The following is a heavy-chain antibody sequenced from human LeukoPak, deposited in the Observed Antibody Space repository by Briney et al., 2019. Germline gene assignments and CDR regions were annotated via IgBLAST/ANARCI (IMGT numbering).Heavy chain of an antibody. CDR3: ARDRIDWLDYFDY. CDR1: GFTFSSYG. Sequence: GGSLRLSCAASGFTFSSYGMHWVRQAPGKGLEWVSSISSSSSYIYYADSVKGRFTISRDNAKNSLYLQMNSLRAEDTAVYYCARDRIDWLDYFDYWGQGTLVTVSS. D-gene: IGHD3-9*01. V-gene: IGHV3-21*01. CDR2: ISSSSSYI. J-gene: IGHJ4*02.